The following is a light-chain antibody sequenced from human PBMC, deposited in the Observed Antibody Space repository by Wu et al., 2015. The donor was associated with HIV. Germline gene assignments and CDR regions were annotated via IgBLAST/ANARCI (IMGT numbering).Light chain of an antibody. CDR3: QQYSSSPIT. CDR2: GAS. CDR1: QSVGGD. J-gene: IGKJ5*01. Sequence: ETVMTQSPATMSVSPGERVTLSCRASQSVGGDVAWYQQKPGQAPRLLIFGASTRTTGIPARFSGSGSGTEFTLTISSLQSEDFAVYFCQQYSSSPITFGPGTRLEIK. V-gene: IGKV3-15*01.